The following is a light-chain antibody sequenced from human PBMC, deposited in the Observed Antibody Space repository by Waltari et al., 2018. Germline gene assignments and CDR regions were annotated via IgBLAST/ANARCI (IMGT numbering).Light chain of an antibody. CDR1: QSVSSY. V-gene: IGKV3-11*01. CDR2: AAS. CDR3: QQRSSWPYT. Sequence: EIVLTQSPATLSLSPGERATLSCRASQSVSSYLAWYQQNPGQAPRLLIYAASNRATGIPARFSASESETDFALTLSSLEPEDVAVYYCQQRSSWPYTFGQGTKLEIK. J-gene: IGKJ2*01.